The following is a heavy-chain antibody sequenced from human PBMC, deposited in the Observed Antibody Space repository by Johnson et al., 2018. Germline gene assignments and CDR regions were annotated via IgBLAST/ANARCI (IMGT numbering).Heavy chain of an antibody. V-gene: IGHV3-74*01. CDR3: ARVDSPYYYYYMDV. CDR2: INSDGRGP. Sequence: VQLQECGGGLVQPGGSLRLPCAASGFTCSSYWMPWVRHAPGKGLVWVSRINSDGRGPTYADSVKGRFTISRDNAKNTLYLQMNSRSAEDTAVYYCARVDSPYYYYYMDVWGKGTTVTVSS. J-gene: IGHJ6*03. CDR1: GFTCSSYW.